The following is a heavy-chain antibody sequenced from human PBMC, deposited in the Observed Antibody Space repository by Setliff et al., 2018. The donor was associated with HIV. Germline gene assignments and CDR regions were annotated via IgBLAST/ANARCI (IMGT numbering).Heavy chain of an antibody. CDR2: PYVSGDT. CDR3: ALTGHRLLRGYMDV. Sequence: SETLSLTCYVTDDPISSYYWSWVRQPAGKGLEWIGRPYVSGDTNYNPSLKSRVTTSLDTSKKHFSLKLKSVTAADTAVYYCALTGHRLLRGYMDVWGKGTTVTVSS. D-gene: IGHD2-15*01. CDR1: DDPISSYY. J-gene: IGHJ6*03. V-gene: IGHV4-4*07.